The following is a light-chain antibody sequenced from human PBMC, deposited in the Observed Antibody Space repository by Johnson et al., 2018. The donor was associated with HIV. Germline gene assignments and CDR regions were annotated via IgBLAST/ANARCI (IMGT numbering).Light chain of an antibody. V-gene: IGLV1-51*01. CDR1: SSNIGNNY. CDR2: DNN. Sequence: QSVLTQPPSVSAAPGQKVTISCSGSSSNIGNNYVSWYQQLPGTAPKLLIYDNNKRPSGIPDRFSGSKSGTSATLGITGLPTGDEADSYFGPWDSILSAYVFGTGTKVTVL. CDR3: GPWDSILSAYV. J-gene: IGLJ1*01.